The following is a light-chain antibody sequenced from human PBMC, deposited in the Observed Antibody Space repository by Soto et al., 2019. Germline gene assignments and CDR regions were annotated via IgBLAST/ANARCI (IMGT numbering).Light chain of an antibody. J-gene: IGKJ5*01. CDR2: AAS. CDR3: QQSFSIPIT. CDR1: QSISTY. Sequence: DIQMTHSPSSLSASVGDRVTITCRASQSISTYLNWYQQKPGKAPKLLIYAASNLQSGVPSRFSGSGSGTDFTLTISSLQPEDFATYYCQQSFSIPITFGQGTRLEIK. V-gene: IGKV1-39*01.